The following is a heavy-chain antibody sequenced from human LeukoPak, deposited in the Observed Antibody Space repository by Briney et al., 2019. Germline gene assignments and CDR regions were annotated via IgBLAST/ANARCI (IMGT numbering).Heavy chain of an antibody. D-gene: IGHD2-2*01. V-gene: IGHV3-49*03. CDR3: TRKRVVVVPAALDYFDY. Sequence: GSPLRLSCTASGFTFGDYAMSWFRQAPGKVVEWVAFIRSKAYGGTTEYAASVKGRSTISRDDSKSIAYLQMNSLKTEDTAVYYCTRKRVVVVPAALDYFDYWGQGTLVTVS. J-gene: IGHJ4*02. CDR2: IRSKAYGGTT. CDR1: GFTFGDYA.